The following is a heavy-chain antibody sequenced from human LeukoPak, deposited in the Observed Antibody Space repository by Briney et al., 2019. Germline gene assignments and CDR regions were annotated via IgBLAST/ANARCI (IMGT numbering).Heavy chain of an antibody. CDR3: AGRGSYGRSGLGY. J-gene: IGHJ4*02. V-gene: IGHV4-34*01. Sequence: SETLSLTCAVYGGSFSGYYWSWIRQPPGKGLEWIGEINHSGSTNYNPSLKSRGTISVDTSKNQFSLKLSSVTAADTAVYYCAGRGSYGRSGLGYWGQGTLVTVSS. CDR2: INHSGST. CDR1: GGSFSGYY. D-gene: IGHD2-15*01.